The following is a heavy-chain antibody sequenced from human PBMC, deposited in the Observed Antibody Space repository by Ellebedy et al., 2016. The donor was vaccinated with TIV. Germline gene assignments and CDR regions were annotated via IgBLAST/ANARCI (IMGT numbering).Heavy chain of an antibody. CDR1: GFTFSSYS. D-gene: IGHD3-3*01. V-gene: IGHV3-53*01. Sequence: GESLKISCAASGFTFSSYSMNWVRQAPGKGLEWVSVIYSGGSTYYADSVKGRFTISRDNSKNTLYLQMNSLRAEDTAVYYCARASYDFWSGYYSGWGQGTLVTVSS. J-gene: IGHJ4*02. CDR2: IYSGGST. CDR3: ARASYDFWSGYYSG.